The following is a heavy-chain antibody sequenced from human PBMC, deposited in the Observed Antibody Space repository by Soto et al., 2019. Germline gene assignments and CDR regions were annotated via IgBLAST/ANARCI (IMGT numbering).Heavy chain of an antibody. CDR1: GFTFSSYA. D-gene: IGHD3-3*01. Sequence: GGSLRLSCAASGFTFSSYAMSWVRQAPGKGLEWVSAISGSGGSTYYADSVKGRFTISRDNSKNTLYLQMNSLRAEDTAVYYCARSPTIFGVVGLYYFDYWGQGTLVTVSS. CDR3: ARSPTIFGVVGLYYFDY. J-gene: IGHJ4*02. CDR2: ISGSGGST. V-gene: IGHV3-23*01.